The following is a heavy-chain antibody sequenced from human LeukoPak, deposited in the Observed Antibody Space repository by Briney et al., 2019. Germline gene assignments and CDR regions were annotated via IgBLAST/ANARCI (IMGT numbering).Heavy chain of an antibody. J-gene: IGHJ3*02. V-gene: IGHV1-2*02. CDR2: INPNSGGT. CDR3: ARAFFGVGPETDAFDI. D-gene: IGHD2-8*01. Sequence: ASVKVSCKASGYTFTGYYMHWVRQAPGQGLEWMGWINPNSGGTNYAQKFQGRVTMTRDTSISTAYMELSRLRSDDTAVYYCARAFFGVGPETDAFDIWGQGTMVTVSS. CDR1: GYTFTGYY.